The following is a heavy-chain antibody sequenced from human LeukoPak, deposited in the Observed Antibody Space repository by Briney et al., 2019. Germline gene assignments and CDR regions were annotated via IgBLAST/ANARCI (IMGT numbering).Heavy chain of an antibody. V-gene: IGHV3-33*08. Sequence: GGSLRLSCAASGFTFSRFGMHWVRQAPGKGLEWVAVIWYDGSNKYYADSVKGRFTISRDNSKNTLYLQMNSLRAEDTAVYYCAREAAAGPTNNWFDPWGQGTLVTVSS. J-gene: IGHJ5*02. CDR1: GFTFSRFG. CDR3: AREAAAGPTNNWFDP. CDR2: IWYDGSNK. D-gene: IGHD6-13*01.